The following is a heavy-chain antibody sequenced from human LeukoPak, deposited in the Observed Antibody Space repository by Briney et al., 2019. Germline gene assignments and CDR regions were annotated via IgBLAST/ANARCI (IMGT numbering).Heavy chain of an antibody. Sequence: PSETLSLTCAVYGGSFSGYYWSWIRQPPGKGLEWVGEINHSGSTNYNPSLKSRVTISVDTSKNQFSLKLSSVTAADTAVYYCARPMDSSGYYRDAFDIWGQGTMVTVSS. CDR3: ARPMDSSGYYRDAFDI. D-gene: IGHD3-22*01. CDR1: GGSFSGYY. CDR2: INHSGST. V-gene: IGHV4-34*01. J-gene: IGHJ3*02.